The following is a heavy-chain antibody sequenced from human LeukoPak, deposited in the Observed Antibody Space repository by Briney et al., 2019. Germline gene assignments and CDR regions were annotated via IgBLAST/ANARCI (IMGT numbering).Heavy chain of an antibody. CDR3: ARDDIAVAGTDY. V-gene: IGHV3-7*01. CDR1: GFTFTTYW. CDR2: IKQDGSEK. Sequence: GGSLRLSCATSGFTFTTYWMNWVRQAPGKGLEWVANIKQDGSEKYYVDSVKGRFTISRDNAKSSLYLQMNSLRADDTAVYYCARDDIAVAGTDYWGQGTLVTVSS. J-gene: IGHJ4*02. D-gene: IGHD6-19*01.